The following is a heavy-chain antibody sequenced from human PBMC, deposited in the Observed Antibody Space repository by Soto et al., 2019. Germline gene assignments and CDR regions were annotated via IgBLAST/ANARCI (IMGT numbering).Heavy chain of an antibody. Sequence: QVHLVQSGAEVTKPGASVKVSCKASGYTFSNYGINWVRQAPGQGLEGVGWVSTRNGNTNYAQNLEGRVTVTTDTSTTTAHMELRSLTSDDTAVYYCAGEEQAAGGELDYWGQGTLVTVSS. D-gene: IGHD3-16*01. V-gene: IGHV1-18*01. CDR3: AGEEQAAGGELDY. CDR2: VSTRNGNT. CDR1: GYTFSNYG. J-gene: IGHJ4*02.